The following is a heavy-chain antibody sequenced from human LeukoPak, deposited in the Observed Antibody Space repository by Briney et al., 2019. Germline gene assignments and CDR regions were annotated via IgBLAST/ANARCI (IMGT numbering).Heavy chain of an antibody. CDR3: SRDLSMISFGGVIVRSVY. Sequence: VASVKVSCKASGYTFTNYAMNWVRQAPGQGLEWMGGINTNTGNPTYAQGFAGRFVFSLDTSVSTAYLQISNLKAEDTAVYYCSRDLSMISFGGVIVRSVYWGQGTLVTVSS. CDR1: GYTFTNYA. D-gene: IGHD3-16*02. CDR2: INTNTGNP. V-gene: IGHV7-4-1*02. J-gene: IGHJ4*02.